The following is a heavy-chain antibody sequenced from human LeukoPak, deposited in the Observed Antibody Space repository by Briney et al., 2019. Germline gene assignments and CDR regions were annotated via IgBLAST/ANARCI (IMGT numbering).Heavy chain of an antibody. V-gene: IGHV4-30-4*01. CDR2: IYYSGST. CDR1: GGSISSGDYY. D-gene: IGHD2-15*01. CDR3: ARVWGSDCSGGSCPTAFDI. J-gene: IGHJ3*02. Sequence: SQTLSVTCTVSGGSISSGDYYGSWIRQPPGKGLEWIGYIYYSGSTYYNPSLKSRVTISVDTSKNQFSLKLSSVTAADTAVYYCARVWGSDCSGGSCPTAFDIWGQGTMVTVSS.